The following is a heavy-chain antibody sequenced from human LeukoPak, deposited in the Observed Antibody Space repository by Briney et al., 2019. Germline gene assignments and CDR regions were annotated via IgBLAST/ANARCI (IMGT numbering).Heavy chain of an antibody. J-gene: IGHJ4*02. D-gene: IGHD3-16*01. Sequence: SQTPSLTCAISGESASVNSAACSWVRQSPTGCLGWLGRTYYRSKWYNDYAVSVKSRITINPDTSKNQFSLQLNSVTPEDTAVYYCARDSRFWGSDCWGQGTLVAVSS. V-gene: IGHV6-1*01. CDR2: TYYRSKWYN. CDR3: ARDSRFWGSDC. CDR1: GESASVNSAA.